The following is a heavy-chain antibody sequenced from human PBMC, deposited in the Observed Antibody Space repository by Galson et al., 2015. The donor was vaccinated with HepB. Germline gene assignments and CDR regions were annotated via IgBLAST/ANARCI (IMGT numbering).Heavy chain of an antibody. Sequence: SVKVSCKASGYTFTSYDINWVRQATGQGLEWMGWMNPNSGNTGYAQKFQGRVTTTRNTSISTAYMELSSLRSEDTAVYYCARGPPYCSSTSCRLNYYYYYYVDVWGKGTMVTVSS. CDR1: GYTFTSYD. CDR2: MNPNSGNT. V-gene: IGHV1-8*01. D-gene: IGHD2-2*01. CDR3: ARGPPYCSSTSCRLNYYYYYYVDV. J-gene: IGHJ6*03.